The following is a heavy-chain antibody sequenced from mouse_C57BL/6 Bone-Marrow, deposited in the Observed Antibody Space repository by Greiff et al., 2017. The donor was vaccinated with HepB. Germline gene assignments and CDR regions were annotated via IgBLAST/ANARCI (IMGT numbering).Heavy chain of an antibody. CDR3: TVYYYGSSLWYFDV. V-gene: IGHV6-3*01. Sequence: EVKLVESGGGLVQPGGSMKLSCVASGFTFSNYWMNWVRQSPEKGLEWVAQIRLKSDNYATHYAESVKGRFTISRDDSKSSVYLQMNNLRAEDTGIYYCTVYYYGSSLWYFDVWGTGTTVTVSS. CDR1: GFTFSNYW. J-gene: IGHJ1*03. CDR2: IRLKSDNYAT. D-gene: IGHD1-1*01.